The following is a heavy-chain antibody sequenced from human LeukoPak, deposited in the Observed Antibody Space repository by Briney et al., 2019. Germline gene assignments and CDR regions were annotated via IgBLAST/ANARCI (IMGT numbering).Heavy chain of an antibody. CDR1: GFTFSSYA. CDR2: ISNNGGYT. J-gene: IGHJ4*02. V-gene: IGHV3-23*01. D-gene: IGHD4-23*01. CDR3: AKGVGAGNSVYFDY. Sequence: GGSLRLSCAASGFTFSSYAMSWVRQAPGKGLEWVSAISNNGGYTYYADSVQGRFTISRDNSKNTLYLQMNNLRAEDTAVYYCAKGVGAGNSVYFDYWGQGALVTVSS.